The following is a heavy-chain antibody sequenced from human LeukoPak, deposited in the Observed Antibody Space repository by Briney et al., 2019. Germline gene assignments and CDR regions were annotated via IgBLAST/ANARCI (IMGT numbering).Heavy chain of an antibody. CDR2: VSTYTGNT. CDR1: GYSFFNTG. V-gene: IGHV1-18*01. CDR3: GRDEDIPTYPNWIET. J-gene: IGHJ5*02. D-gene: IGHD2-2*03. Sequence: GASVKVSCKASGYSFFNTGITWVRQPPGQGPEWIGWVSTYTGNTNYAEKVQGRVTMTTDTSTDTAYMELRSLISDDTAVYYCGRDEDIPTYPNWIETWGQGTLVTVSS.